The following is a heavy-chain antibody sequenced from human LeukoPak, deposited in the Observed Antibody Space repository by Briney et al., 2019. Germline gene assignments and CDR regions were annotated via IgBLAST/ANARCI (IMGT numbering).Heavy chain of an antibody. J-gene: IGHJ4*02. V-gene: IGHV1-69*13. CDR2: IIPIFGTA. CDR1: GGTFSSYA. CDR3: ARGGDIYYYDSSGSPGAVDY. Sequence: ASVKVSCKASGGTFSSYAISWVRQAPGQGLEWMGGIIPIFGTANYAQKFQGRVTITADESTSTAYMELSSLRSEDTAVYYCARGGDIYYYDSSGSPGAVDYWGQGTLVTVSS. D-gene: IGHD3-22*01.